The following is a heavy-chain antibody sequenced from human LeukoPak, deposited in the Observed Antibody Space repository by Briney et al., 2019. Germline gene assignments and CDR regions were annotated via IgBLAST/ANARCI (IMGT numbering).Heavy chain of an antibody. J-gene: IGHJ4*02. CDR3: ARVKESSSWFPHFDY. D-gene: IGHD6-13*01. V-gene: IGHV3-33*01. Sequence: PGGSLRLSCVASGFIFSSHGMHWVRQAPGKGLEWVAAISDDGSNEYYADSVKGRFTISRGNSRSMLSLQMNSLRVEDTAVYYCARVKESSSWFPHFDYWGQGTLVTVSS. CDR1: GFIFSSHG. CDR2: ISDDGSNE.